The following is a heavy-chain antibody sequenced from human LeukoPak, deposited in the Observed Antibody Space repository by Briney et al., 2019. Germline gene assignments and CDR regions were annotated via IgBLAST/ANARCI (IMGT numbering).Heavy chain of an antibody. CDR1: GFTFSNYA. Sequence: GGSLRLSCAASGFTFSNYAMSWIRQAPGKGLEWVSSIDYDGGSGHYADSVKGRFTISRDNSKDTLYLQTNSLRAEDTALYYCVRDRDSTGYYDYWGQGTLVTVSS. V-gene: IGHV3-23*01. J-gene: IGHJ4*02. CDR3: VRDRDSTGYYDY. CDR2: IDYDGGSG. D-gene: IGHD3-22*01.